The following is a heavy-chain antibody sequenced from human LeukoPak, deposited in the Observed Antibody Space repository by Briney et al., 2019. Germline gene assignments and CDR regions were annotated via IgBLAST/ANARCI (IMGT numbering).Heavy chain of an antibody. Sequence: GGSLRLSCAASGFTFNSYAMHWVRQAPGKGLEYVSVLGSNGGSTYYADSVKGRFTISRDNSKNTLYLQMGGLRAEDMAVYYCARSNCSTTDCLFNAFDIWGQGTMVTVSS. CDR1: GFTFNSYA. CDR2: LGSNGGST. D-gene: IGHD2-2*01. V-gene: IGHV3-64*02. CDR3: ARSNCSTTDCLFNAFDI. J-gene: IGHJ3*02.